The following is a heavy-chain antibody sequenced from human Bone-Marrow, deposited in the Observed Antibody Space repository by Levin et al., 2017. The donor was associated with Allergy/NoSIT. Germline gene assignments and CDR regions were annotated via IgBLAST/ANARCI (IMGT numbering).Heavy chain of an antibody. D-gene: IGHD4-17*01. Sequence: GASVKVSCKAAGQNVDIAGIGWVRQAPGQGLEWMGWVNTYNGHTNHSQNFHGRVALTTDTSTATAYMELRSLRFDDTAVYYCARVTGGGDSNWYFDLWGRGTLLTVAA. CDR2: VNTYNGHT. CDR1: GQNVDIAG. V-gene: IGHV1-18*01. CDR3: ARVTGGGDSNWYFDL. J-gene: IGHJ2*01.